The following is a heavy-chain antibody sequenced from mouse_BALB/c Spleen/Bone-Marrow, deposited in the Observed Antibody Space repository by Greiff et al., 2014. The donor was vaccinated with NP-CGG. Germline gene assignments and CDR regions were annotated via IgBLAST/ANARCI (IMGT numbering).Heavy chain of an antibody. V-gene: IGHV1-14*01. Sequence: EVQLQQSGPEPVKPGASVKMSCKASGYTFTSYVMHWVKQKPGQGLEWIGYINPYNDGTKYNEKFKGKATLTSDKSSSTAYMELSSLTSEDSAVYYCARRQFITTAAWFAYWGQGTLVTVSA. CDR1: GYTFTSYV. D-gene: IGHD1-2*01. J-gene: IGHJ3*01. CDR2: INPYNDGT. CDR3: ARRQFITTAAWFAY.